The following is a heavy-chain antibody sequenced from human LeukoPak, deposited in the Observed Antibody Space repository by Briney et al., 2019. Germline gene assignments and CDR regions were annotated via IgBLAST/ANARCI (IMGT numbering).Heavy chain of an antibody. CDR2: INPYSGGT. CDR1: GYTFTDYY. Sequence: ASVKVSCKASGYTFTDYYMHWVRQAPGQGLEWMERINPYSGGTNYAQKYQGGLTMTRDTSIATIYMELSRLRSNDTAVYYCARAGSYGPTDAFDIWGQGTMVTVSS. CDR3: ARAGSYGPTDAFDI. J-gene: IGHJ3*02. V-gene: IGHV1-2*06. D-gene: IGHD3-10*01.